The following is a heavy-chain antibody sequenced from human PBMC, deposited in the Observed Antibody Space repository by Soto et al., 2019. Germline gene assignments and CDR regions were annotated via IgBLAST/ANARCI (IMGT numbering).Heavy chain of an antibody. CDR1: GYTFTSYG. J-gene: IGHJ6*02. CDR3: ARNLDVVVPAAMGYYYYYGMDV. V-gene: IGHV1-18*01. CDR2: ISAYNGNT. Sequence: ASAKVSCKASGYTFTSYGISWVRQAPGQGLEWMGWISAYNGNTNYAQKLQGRVTMTTDTSTSTAYMELRSLRSDDTAVYYCARNLDVVVPAAMGYYYYYGMDVWGQGTTVTVSS. D-gene: IGHD2-2*01.